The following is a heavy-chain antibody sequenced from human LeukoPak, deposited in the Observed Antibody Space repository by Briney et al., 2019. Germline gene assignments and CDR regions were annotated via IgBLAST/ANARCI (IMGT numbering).Heavy chain of an antibody. CDR1: GFTVSSNY. J-gene: IGHJ4*02. CDR2: LYDDGST. V-gene: IGHV3-53*03. CDR3: ARGDRGYFDY. Sequence: GGSLTLSCTASGFTVSSNYMSWVRQPPGKGLEWVSVLYDDGSTYYADSVKGRFTISRDNSKNTLYLQMNSLRAEDTAVYYCARGDRGYFDYWGQGTLVTVSS.